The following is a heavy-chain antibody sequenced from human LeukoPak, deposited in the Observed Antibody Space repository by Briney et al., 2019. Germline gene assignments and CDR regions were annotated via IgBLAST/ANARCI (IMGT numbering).Heavy chain of an antibody. CDR3: VRQEGVGAAIDY. CDR1: GYTFSTLF. CDR2: IYPGASDT. J-gene: IGHJ4*02. V-gene: IGHV5-51*01. D-gene: IGHD1-26*01. Sequence: GESLKISCKTSGYTFSTLFIGWVRQMPGKGLEWMGIIYPGASDTRYSPSFQGQVTISADKAANTAYLQWNSLKASDSAMYYCVRQEGVGAAIDYWGQGTLVTVSS.